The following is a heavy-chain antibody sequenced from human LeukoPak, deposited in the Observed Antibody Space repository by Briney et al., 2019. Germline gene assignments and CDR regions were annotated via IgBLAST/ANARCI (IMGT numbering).Heavy chain of an antibody. Sequence: PSETLSLTCAVYGGSFSGYYWSWIRQPPGKGLEWIGEINHSGSTNYNPSLKSRVTISVDTSKNQFSLKLSSVTAADTAVYYCARATRGYNTWHTIGYGMDVWGQGTTVTVSS. J-gene: IGHJ6*02. CDR3: ARATRGYNTWHTIGYGMDV. CDR2: INHSGST. D-gene: IGHD5-18*01. CDR1: GGSFSGYY. V-gene: IGHV4-34*01.